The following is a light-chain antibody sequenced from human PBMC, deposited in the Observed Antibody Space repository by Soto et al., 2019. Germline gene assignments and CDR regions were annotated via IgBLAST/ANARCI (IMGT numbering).Light chain of an antibody. Sequence: IVLAQSRGAVSWSRVEGATGCCRSSQSVSTSYLAWYQQKPGQADRIFIYGESSRATGIPDRFSGSGSGTDSSLTISRLEPEDSAVYSCKQYARSPQTFRQGTKVDIK. J-gene: IGKJ1*01. V-gene: IGKV3-20*01. CDR3: KQYARSPQT. CDR1: QSVSTSY. CDR2: GES.